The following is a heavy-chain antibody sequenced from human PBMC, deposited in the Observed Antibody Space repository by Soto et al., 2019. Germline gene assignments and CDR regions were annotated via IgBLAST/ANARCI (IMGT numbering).Heavy chain of an antibody. CDR3: ARGYCSSTSFKYCSDELFDY. V-gene: IGHV1-46*03. D-gene: IGHD2-2*01. J-gene: IGHJ4*02. Sequence: ASVKVSCKASGYTFTSYYMHWVRQAPGQGLEWMGIINPSGGSTSYAQKFQGRVTMTRDTSTSTAYMELRSLRSDDTAVYYCARGYCSSTSFKYCSDELFDYWDEGTRVTVSS. CDR2: INPSGGST. CDR1: GYTFTSYY.